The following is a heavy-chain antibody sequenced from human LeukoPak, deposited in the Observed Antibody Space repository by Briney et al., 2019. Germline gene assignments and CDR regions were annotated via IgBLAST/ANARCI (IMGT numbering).Heavy chain of an antibody. Sequence: GGSLRLSCAASGFTFSSYSMNWVRQAPGKGLEWVSSISSSSSYIYYADSVKGRFTISRDNAKNSLYLQMNSLRAEDTAVYYCARDRRTGNSWYGDFDYWGQGTLVTVSS. V-gene: IGHV3-21*01. CDR2: ISSSSSYI. CDR3: ARDRRTGNSWYGDFDY. CDR1: GFTFSSYS. J-gene: IGHJ4*02. D-gene: IGHD6-13*01.